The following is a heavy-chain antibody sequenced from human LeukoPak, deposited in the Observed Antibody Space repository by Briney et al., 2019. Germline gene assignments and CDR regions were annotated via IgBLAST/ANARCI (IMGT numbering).Heavy chain of an antibody. J-gene: IGHJ4*02. D-gene: IGHD3-10*01. CDR3: ARTTTPHYYGSGSYALGY. CDR2: IYSGGST. V-gene: IGHV3-66*01. Sequence: GGSLRLSCAASGFSVSSNYMSWVRQAPGKGLEWVSFIYSGGSTYYADSVRGRFTISRDNSKNTLYLQMNSLRVEDTAVYYCARTTTPHYYGSGSYALGYWGQGTLVTVPS. CDR1: GFSVSSNY.